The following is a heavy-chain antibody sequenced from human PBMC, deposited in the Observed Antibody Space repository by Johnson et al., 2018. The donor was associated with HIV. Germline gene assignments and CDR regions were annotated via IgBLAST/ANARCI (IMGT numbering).Heavy chain of an antibody. V-gene: IGHV3-30*03. CDR2: ISYDGHNE. CDR1: GFTFSSFG. CDR3: ALTESRFLEWLFRAFDI. D-gene: IGHD3-3*01. J-gene: IGHJ3*02. Sequence: QEKLVESGGGVVQPGRSLRLSCAVSGFTFSSFGMHWVRQAPGKGLEWVAVISYDGHNEYYADSVEGRFTVSRDNTKNTLYLQMNSLRADDTAIYYCALTESRFLEWLFRAFDIWGQGTMVTVSS.